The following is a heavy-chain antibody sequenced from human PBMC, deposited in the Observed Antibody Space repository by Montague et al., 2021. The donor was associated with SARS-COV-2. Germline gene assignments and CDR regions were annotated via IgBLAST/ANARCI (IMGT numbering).Heavy chain of an antibody. CDR1: GGSFSGYY. CDR3: ASRRSGRSDLAY. CDR2: INHSGST. V-gene: IGHV4-34*01. D-gene: IGHD1-26*01. J-gene: IGHJ4*02. Sequence: SETLSLTCAVYGGSFSGYYWSWIRQPPGKGMELIWKINHSGSTKYNPSLKIRVSMSVDNSWNQFSLRLTSVTAADTAIYYCASRRSGRSDLAYWGQGTLVTVSS.